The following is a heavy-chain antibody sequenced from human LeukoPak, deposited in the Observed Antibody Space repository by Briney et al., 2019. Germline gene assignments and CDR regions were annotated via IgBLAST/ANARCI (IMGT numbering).Heavy chain of an antibody. CDR3: ARNRGRSGSPAAFDI. CDR2: IYYSGST. Sequence: PSETLSLTCTVSGGSISSYNWSWIRQPPGKGLEWIGYIYYSGSTNYNPSLKSRVTISVDTSKNQFSLKLSSVTAADTAVYYCARNRGRSGSPAAFDIWGQGTMVTVSS. J-gene: IGHJ3*02. D-gene: IGHD1-26*01. CDR1: GGSISSYN. V-gene: IGHV4-59*08.